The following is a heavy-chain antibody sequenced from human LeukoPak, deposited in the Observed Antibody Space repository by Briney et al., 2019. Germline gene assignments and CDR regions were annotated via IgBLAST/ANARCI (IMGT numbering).Heavy chain of an antibody. Sequence: ASVKVSCKASGYTFTSYYMHWVRQAPGQGLEWMGIINPSGGSTSYAQKFQGRVTMTRDTSTSTVYMELSSLRSEDTAVYCCARGAHLWFRTVQKYYFDYWGQGTLVTVSS. CDR1: GYTFTSYY. CDR3: ARGAHLWFRTVQKYYFDY. D-gene: IGHD3-10*01. J-gene: IGHJ4*02. V-gene: IGHV1-46*01. CDR2: INPSGGST.